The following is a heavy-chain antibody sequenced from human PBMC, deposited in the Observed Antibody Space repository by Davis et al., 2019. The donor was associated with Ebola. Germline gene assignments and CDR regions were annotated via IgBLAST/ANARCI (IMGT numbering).Heavy chain of an antibody. J-gene: IGHJ6*03. CDR2: INPNSGGT. D-gene: IGHD2/OR15-2a*01. V-gene: IGHV1-2*02. CDR1: GYTFTGYY. CDR3: ARQVSTWGIGYSYYYMDV. Sequence: ASVKVSCKASGYTFTGYYMHWVRQAPGQGLEWMGWINPNSGGTNYAQKFQGRVTMTRDTSISTAYMELSRLRSDDTAVYYCARQVSTWGIGYSYYYMDVWDNGTTVTVSS.